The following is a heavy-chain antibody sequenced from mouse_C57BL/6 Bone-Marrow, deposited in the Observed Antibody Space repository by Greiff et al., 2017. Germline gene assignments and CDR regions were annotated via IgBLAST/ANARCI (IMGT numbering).Heavy chain of an antibody. J-gene: IGHJ3*01. CDR3: ARTSSAWFAY. V-gene: IGHV1-76*01. CDR1: GYTFTDYY. CDR2: IYPGSGNT. Sequence: VQLQQSGAELVRPGASVKLSCKASGYTFTDYYINWVKQRPGQGLEWIARIYPGSGNTYYNEKFKGKATLTAEKSSSTAYMQLSSLTSEDSAVYLCARTSSAWFAYWGQGTLVTVSA. D-gene: IGHD3-1*01.